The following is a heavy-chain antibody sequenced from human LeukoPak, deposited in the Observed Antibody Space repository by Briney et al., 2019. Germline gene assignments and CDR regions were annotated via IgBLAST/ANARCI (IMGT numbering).Heavy chain of an antibody. Sequence: PGGSLRLSCAASGITVSSNYMTWVRQAPGKGLEWVSVIYSGGSTYYAGAVKGRFTSSRDNSRNTLYLQMNSLRAEDTAVYYCARRVAGSDYFDYRGQGTLVTVSS. CDR2: IYSGGST. CDR1: GITVSSNY. D-gene: IGHD3-10*01. J-gene: IGHJ4*02. V-gene: IGHV3-53*01. CDR3: ARRVAGSDYFDY.